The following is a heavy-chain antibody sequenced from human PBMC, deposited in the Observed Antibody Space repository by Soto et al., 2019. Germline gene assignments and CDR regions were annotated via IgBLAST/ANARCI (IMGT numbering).Heavy chain of an antibody. CDR3: AKNSGDYAFYYFDY. Sequence: QVQLVESGGGVVQPGRSLRLSCAASGFTFSSYGMHWVRQAPDKGLEWVAVISYDGSNKYYADSVKGRFTISRDNSKNTLYLQMNSLRAEDTAVYYCAKNSGDYAFYYFDYWGQGTLVTVSS. J-gene: IGHJ4*02. CDR1: GFTFSSYG. D-gene: IGHD4-17*01. CDR2: ISYDGSNK. V-gene: IGHV3-30*18.